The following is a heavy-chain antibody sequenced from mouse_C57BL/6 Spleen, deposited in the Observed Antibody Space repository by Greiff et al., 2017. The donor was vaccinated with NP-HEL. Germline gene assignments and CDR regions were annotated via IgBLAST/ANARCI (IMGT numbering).Heavy chain of an antibody. V-gene: IGHV1-53*01. Sequence: VQLQQPGTELVKPGASVKLSCKASGYTFTSYWMHWVKQRPGQGLDWIGNINPSNGGTNYNEKFKSKATLTVDKSSSTASMQLSSLTSEDSAVYFCARGDYGSWFAYWGQGTLVTVSA. CDR1: GYTFTSYW. D-gene: IGHD1-1*01. CDR2: INPSNGGT. J-gene: IGHJ3*01. CDR3: ARGDYGSWFAY.